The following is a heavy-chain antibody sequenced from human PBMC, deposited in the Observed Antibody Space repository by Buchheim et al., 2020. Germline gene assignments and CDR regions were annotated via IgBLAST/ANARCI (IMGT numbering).Heavy chain of an antibody. CDR2: ISSSGRAM. CDR3: ARAPGGTARYYYYYMDV. D-gene: IGHD3-16*01. J-gene: IGHJ6*02. V-gene: IGHV3-48*01. CDR1: GFTFSDYG. Sequence: EVQLVESGGGLVQPGGSLRLSCVASGFTFSDYGVNWVRQDPGKGVEWVSYISSSGRAMYYADSVEGRFTISRDSAKNSLYLQMNSLRAEDAAVYYCARAPGGTARYYYYYMDVWGQGTT.